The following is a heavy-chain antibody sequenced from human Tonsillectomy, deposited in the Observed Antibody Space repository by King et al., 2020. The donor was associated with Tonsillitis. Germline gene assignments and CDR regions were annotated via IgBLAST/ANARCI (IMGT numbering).Heavy chain of an antibody. CDR1: GYTFTTYG. CDR3: ARDLGDPEQYASGWWYNWCDP. J-gene: IGHJ5*02. V-gene: IGHV1-18*01. CDR2: ISGYNGNT. D-gene: IGHD6-19*01. Sequence: HVQLVESGAEVKKPGASVTVSCKASGYTFTTYGISWVRQAPGQGLEWMGWISGYNGNTHYAQKFQGRVTMTTDTSTSTAYMELRSLRSDDTAVYYCARDLGDPEQYASGWWYNWCDPWGRGTLVTVSS.